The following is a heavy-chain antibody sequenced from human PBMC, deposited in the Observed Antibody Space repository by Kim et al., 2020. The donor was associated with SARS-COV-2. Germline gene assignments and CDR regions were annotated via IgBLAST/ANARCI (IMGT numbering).Heavy chain of an antibody. CDR2: ISGDGGNT. Sequence: GGSLRLSCSVSGFTFSRYTMHWIRRAPGKGLKYVSGISGDGGNTFYTDAMKGRFTISRDNSKNTLYLQMTSLRPEDTAVYYCVRLSSGWYYDYWGQGTLV. CDR3: VRLSSGWYYDY. D-gene: IGHD6-19*01. J-gene: IGHJ4*02. V-gene: IGHV3-64D*06. CDR1: GFTFSRYT.